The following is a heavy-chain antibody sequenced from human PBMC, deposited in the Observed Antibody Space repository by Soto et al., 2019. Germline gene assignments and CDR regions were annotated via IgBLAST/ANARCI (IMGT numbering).Heavy chain of an antibody. V-gene: IGHV3-21*01. CDR2: IGISIGYI. J-gene: IGHJ3*01. CDR3: GRNVLAVTEDAVDV. D-gene: IGHD4-4*01. Sequence: EEQLVESGGGLVKPGGSLRLSCVASGFSLSSYTMSWVRQAPGKGLEWVSSIGISIGYIYYAESVTGRFTISRDNAQNSLFLEMNSLRAEDTALYFCGRNVLAVTEDAVDVWGQGTMVTVSS. CDR1: GFSLSSYT.